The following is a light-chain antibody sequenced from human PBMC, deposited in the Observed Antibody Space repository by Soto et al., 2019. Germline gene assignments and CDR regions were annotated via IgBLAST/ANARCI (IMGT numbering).Light chain of an antibody. CDR3: QQYNNWPLT. Sequence: EIVMTQSPATLSVSPGERATLSCRASHRVSSYLAWYQQKPGQAPRLLIYGTSTRATGIPARFSGSGSGTEFNLTITSLQSEDFAVYYGQQYNNWPLTFGGGTKVEIK. V-gene: IGKV3-15*01. CDR2: GTS. J-gene: IGKJ4*01. CDR1: HRVSSY.